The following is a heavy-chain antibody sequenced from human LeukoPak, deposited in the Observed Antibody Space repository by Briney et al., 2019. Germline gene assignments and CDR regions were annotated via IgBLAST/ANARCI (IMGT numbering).Heavy chain of an antibody. CDR2: ISNSGST. V-gene: IGHV4-59*08. J-gene: IGHJ4*02. D-gene: IGHD5-12*01. Sequence: SETLSLTCAVYGGSFSGYYWNWIRQPPGKGLEWIGYISNSGSTSYNPSLKSRVTISEDTSKNQFSLKLSSVTAADTAVYYCARRGYFDYWGQGTLVTVSS. CDR1: GGSFSGYY. CDR3: ARRGYFDY.